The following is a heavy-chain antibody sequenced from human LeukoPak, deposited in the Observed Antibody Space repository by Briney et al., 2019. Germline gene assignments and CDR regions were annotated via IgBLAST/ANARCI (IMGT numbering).Heavy chain of an antibody. Sequence: SETLSLTCTVPGYSISSGYYWGWIRQPPGKGPEWIGSIYHSGSTYYNPSLKSRVTISVDTSKNQFSLKLSSVTAADTAVYYCARAQDWFDPWGQGTLVTVSS. CDR1: GYSISSGYY. V-gene: IGHV4-38-2*02. CDR3: ARAQDWFDP. CDR2: IYHSGST. J-gene: IGHJ5*02.